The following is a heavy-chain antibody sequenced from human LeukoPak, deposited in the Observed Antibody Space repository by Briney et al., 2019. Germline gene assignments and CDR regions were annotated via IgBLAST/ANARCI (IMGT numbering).Heavy chain of an antibody. CDR3: ARDPLFCSGGSCYSY. CDR2: IYSGGST. J-gene: IGHJ4*02. CDR1: GFTVSSNY. Sequence: GGSLRLSCAASGFTVSSNYMSWVRQAPGKGLEWASVIYSGGSTYYADSVKGRFTISRDNSKNTLYLQMNSLRAEDTAVYYCARDPLFCSGGSCYSYWGQGTLVTVSS. D-gene: IGHD2-15*01. V-gene: IGHV3-66*01.